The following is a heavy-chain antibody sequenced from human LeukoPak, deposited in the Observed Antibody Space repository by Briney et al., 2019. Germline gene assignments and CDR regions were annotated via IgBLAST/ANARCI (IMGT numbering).Heavy chain of an antibody. CDR3: AKTMVRGVMDYYYYGMDV. V-gene: IGHV3-53*01. Sequence: GGSLRLSCAASGFTVTSNFMSWVRQAPGKGLEWVSVIHSGGTTYYADSVKGRFTISRDNSKNTLYLQMNSLRAEDTAVYYCAKTMVRGVMDYYYYGMDVWGQGTTVTVSS. J-gene: IGHJ6*02. CDR1: GFTVTSNF. CDR2: IHSGGTT. D-gene: IGHD3-10*01.